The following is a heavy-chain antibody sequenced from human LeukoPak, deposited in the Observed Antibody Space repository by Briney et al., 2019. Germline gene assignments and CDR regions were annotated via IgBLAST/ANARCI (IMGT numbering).Heavy chain of an antibody. D-gene: IGHD3-16*02. CDR1: GGSISSGSYY. CDR2: IYTSGST. Sequence: SETLSLTCTVSGGSISSGSYYWSWIRQPAGKGLEWIGRIYTSGSTNYNPSLKSRVTISVDTSKNQFSLKLSSVTAADTAVYYCARRGPPGDYVWGSYRRAYNWFDPWGQGTLVTVSS. CDR3: ARRGPPGDYVWGSYRRAYNWFDP. J-gene: IGHJ5*02. V-gene: IGHV4-61*02.